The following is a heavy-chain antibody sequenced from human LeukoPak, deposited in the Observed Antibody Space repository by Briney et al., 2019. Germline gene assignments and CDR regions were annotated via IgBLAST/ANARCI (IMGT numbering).Heavy chain of an antibody. CDR1: GYTFTSYY. V-gene: IGHV1-46*01. J-gene: IGHJ4*02. D-gene: IGHD3-9*01. CDR3: ARDPHYDILTGYYTPQYYFDY. Sequence: ASVKVSCKASGYTFTSYYMHWVRQAPGQGLEWMGIINPSGGSTSYAQKFQGRVTMTRDTSTSTVYMELSSLRSEDTAEYYCARDPHYDILTGYYTPQYYFDYWGQGTLVTVSS. CDR2: INPSGGST.